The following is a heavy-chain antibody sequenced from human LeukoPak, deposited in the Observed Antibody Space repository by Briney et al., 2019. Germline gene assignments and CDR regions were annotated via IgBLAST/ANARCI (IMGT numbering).Heavy chain of an antibody. Sequence: GASVKVSCKASGYTFTGYYMHWVRQAPGQGLEWMGWINPNSGGTKYAQKFQGRVTMTRDTSISKAYMELSRLRSDDTAVYYCARSEVVVEGYFDYWGQGTLVTVSS. D-gene: IGHD2-15*01. V-gene: IGHV1-2*02. CDR1: GYTFTGYY. J-gene: IGHJ4*02. CDR3: ARSEVVVEGYFDY. CDR2: INPNSGGT.